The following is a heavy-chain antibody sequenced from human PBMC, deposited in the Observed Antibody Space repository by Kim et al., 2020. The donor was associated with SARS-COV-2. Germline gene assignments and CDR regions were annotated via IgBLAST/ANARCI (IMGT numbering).Heavy chain of an antibody. CDR3: ASQHYYDSSL. J-gene: IGHJ4*02. D-gene: IGHD3-22*01. V-gene: IGHV5-10-1*01. CDR2: IDPSDSYT. Sequence: GESLKISCKGSGYSFTSYWISWVRQMPGKGLEWMGRIDPSDSYTNYSPSFQGHVTISADKSISTAYLQWSSLKASDTAMYYCASQHYYDSSLWGQGTLVTVSS. CDR1: GYSFTSYW.